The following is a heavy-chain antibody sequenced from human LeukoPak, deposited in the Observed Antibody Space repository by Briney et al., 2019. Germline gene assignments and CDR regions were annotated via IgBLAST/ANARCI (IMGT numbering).Heavy chain of an antibody. J-gene: IGHJ3*02. Sequence: GGSLRLSCAASGFTFSSYSMNWVRQAPGKGLEWVSAISSSGGNTYYTDSVKGRFTISRDNSKNTLYLQLNSLRAEDTAVYYCARRGSSSSRAFDIWGQGTMVTVSS. CDR1: GFTFSSYS. CDR3: ARRGSSSSRAFDI. CDR2: ISSSGGNT. V-gene: IGHV3-23*01. D-gene: IGHD6-6*01.